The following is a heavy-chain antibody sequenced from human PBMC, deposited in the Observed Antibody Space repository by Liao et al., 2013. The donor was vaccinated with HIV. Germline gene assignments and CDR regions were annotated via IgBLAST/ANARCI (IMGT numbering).Heavy chain of an antibody. Sequence: QVQLQESGPGLVKPSETLSLTCTVSGDSISSYYWNWIRQPPGGDWSGLGISNSGSTNYNPSLKSRVTISVDTSKNQFSLKLTSVTAADTAVYYCARETTGTPGYYYYYMDVWGKGPRSPSP. CDR1: GDSISSYY. J-gene: IGHJ6*03. CDR3: ARETTGTPGYYYYYMDV. V-gene: IGHV4-59*01. CDR2: SNSGST. D-gene: IGHD1-1*01.